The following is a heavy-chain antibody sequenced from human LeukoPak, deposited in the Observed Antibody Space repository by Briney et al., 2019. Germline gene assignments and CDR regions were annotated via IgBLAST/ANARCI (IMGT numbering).Heavy chain of an antibody. J-gene: IGHJ4*02. V-gene: IGHV1-2*02. Sequence: ASVKVSCKASGYTFTGYYMHWVRQAPGQGLEWMGWTNPNSGGTNYAEKFQDRVTTTSDTSISTAYMELSRLISDDTAVYYCARSLQYSSSWPLFASWGQGTLVTVSS. D-gene: IGHD6-13*01. CDR3: ARSLQYSSSWPLFAS. CDR2: TNPNSGGT. CDR1: GYTFTGYY.